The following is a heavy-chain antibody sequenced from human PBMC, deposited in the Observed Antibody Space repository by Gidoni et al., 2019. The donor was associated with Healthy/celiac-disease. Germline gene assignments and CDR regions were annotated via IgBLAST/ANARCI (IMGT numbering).Heavy chain of an antibody. CDR3: ARVLSIVGATTGAFDI. Sequence: SNKYYADSVKGRFTISRDNSKNTLYLQMNSLRAEDTAVYYCARVLSIVGATTGAFDIWGQGTMVTVSS. D-gene: IGHD1-26*01. CDR2: SNK. J-gene: IGHJ3*02. V-gene: IGHV3-30-3*01.